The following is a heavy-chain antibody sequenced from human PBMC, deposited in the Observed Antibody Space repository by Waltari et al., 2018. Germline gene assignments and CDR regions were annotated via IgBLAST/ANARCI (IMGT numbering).Heavy chain of an antibody. Sequence: EVQLVESGGGFVKPGGSLRLSCAASGFSFNNAWLGWVRQAPGKGLQWLGRSRSKSDGGTTEYAAPVKGRFTVSRDDSKNTLYLQMNSLKTEDTAMYYCTTEGDSWGQGTLVTVSS. CDR2: SRSKSDGGTT. CDR3: TTEGDS. CDR1: GFSFNNAW. J-gene: IGHJ4*02. V-gene: IGHV3-15*01.